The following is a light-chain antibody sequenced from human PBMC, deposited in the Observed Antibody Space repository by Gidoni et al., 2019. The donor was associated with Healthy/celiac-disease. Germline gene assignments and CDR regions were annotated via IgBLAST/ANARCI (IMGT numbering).Light chain of an antibody. J-gene: IGKJ1*01. CDR2: DAP. CDR1: QDISNY. V-gene: IGKV1-33*01. CDR3: QQYDNLPWT. Sequence: DIQMTQSPSSLSASVGDRVTITCQASQDISNYLNWYQQKPGKAPKLLTYDAPNLETGVPSRFSGSGSGTDFTFTISSLQPEDIATYYCQQYDNLPWTFGQGTKVEIK.